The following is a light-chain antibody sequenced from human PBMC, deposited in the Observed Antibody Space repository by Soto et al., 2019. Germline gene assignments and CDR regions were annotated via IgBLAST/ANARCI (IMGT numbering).Light chain of an antibody. CDR1: QSISSY. CDR2: AAS. CDR3: QQSYSTPFT. Sequence: DIQMTQSPSSLSASVGDRVTITCRASQSISSYLNWYQQKPGKAPKLLIYAASSLQSGVPSRFSGSGSGIDCTLTISSLQPEDFATYYCQQSYSTPFTFGPGTKVDIK. V-gene: IGKV1-39*01. J-gene: IGKJ3*01.